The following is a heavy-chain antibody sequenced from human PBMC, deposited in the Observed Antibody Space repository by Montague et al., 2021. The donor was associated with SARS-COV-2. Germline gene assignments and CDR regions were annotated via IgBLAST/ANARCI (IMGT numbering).Heavy chain of an antibody. D-gene: IGHD6-19*01. CDR3: ATQGDPSGWIPGPFDF. J-gene: IGHJ4*02. CDR2: NYYRGST. CDR1: GGSISSSSYY. V-gene: IGHV4-39*01. Sequence: SETLSLTCTVSGGSISSSSYYWIRIRQPPGKGLEWVGSNYYRGSTNHNPSLKSRVFISADTSKNQLSLTLISVAAADTAVYYCATQGDPSGWIPGPFDFWGRGTLLSVSS.